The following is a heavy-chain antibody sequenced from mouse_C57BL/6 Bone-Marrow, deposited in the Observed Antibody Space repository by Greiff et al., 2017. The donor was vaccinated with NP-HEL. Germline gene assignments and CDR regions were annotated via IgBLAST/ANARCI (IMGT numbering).Heavy chain of an antibody. Sequence: QVQLQQSGAELVRPGASVTLSCKASGYTFTDYEMHWVKQTPVHGLEWIGAIDPETGGTAYNQKFKGKAILTADKSSSTAYMELRSLTSEDSAVYYCTSGGYGFDYWGQGTTLTVSS. CDR2: IDPETGGT. CDR3: TSGGYGFDY. CDR1: GYTFTDYE. D-gene: IGHD2-2*01. V-gene: IGHV1-15*01. J-gene: IGHJ2*01.